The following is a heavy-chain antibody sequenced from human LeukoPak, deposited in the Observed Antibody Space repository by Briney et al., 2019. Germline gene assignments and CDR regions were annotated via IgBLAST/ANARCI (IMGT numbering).Heavy chain of an antibody. J-gene: IGHJ4*02. CDR3: AKDGGLWVSAHWGDS. CDR1: GFTFSSYT. D-gene: IGHD7-27*01. Sequence: GGSLRLSCAASGFTFSSYTISWVRQAPGKGLEWVSTITTSDGNTYYADSVKGRFTVSRDNSKNTLYLQMNSLRAEDTAVYYCAKDGGLWVSAHWGDSWGRGTLVTVSS. CDR2: ITTSDGNT. V-gene: IGHV3-23*01.